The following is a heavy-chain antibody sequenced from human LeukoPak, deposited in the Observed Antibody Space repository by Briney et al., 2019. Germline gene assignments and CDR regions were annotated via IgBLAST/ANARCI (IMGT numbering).Heavy chain of an antibody. Sequence: SETLSLTCSVYGGSFSDYDWSWVRQAPGRGLQWIGEINQSGATNCDPSLKSRVTMSIDTSKSQFSLSLRSVTAADTAVYFCARYVPVKTGPTRASFDYWGQGILVTVSS. D-gene: IGHD1-1*01. CDR1: GGSFSDYD. CDR2: INQSGAT. J-gene: IGHJ4*02. CDR3: ARYVPVKTGPTRASFDY. V-gene: IGHV4-34*01.